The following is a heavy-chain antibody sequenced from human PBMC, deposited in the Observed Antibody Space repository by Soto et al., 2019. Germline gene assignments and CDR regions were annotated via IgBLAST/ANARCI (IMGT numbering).Heavy chain of an antibody. J-gene: IGHJ4*02. CDR1: GFPFSTYA. D-gene: IGHD4-17*01. CDR2: MYSAGNT. Sequence: SCAASGFPFSTYAMSWVRQAPGKGLEWISVMYSAGNTYYADSVRGRFTISRDSSTNTLFLEMHSLRVEDTAVYYCARDRRADDYGDDAFDNWGQGTLVTVS. V-gene: IGHV3-66*01. CDR3: ARDRRADDYGDDAFDN.